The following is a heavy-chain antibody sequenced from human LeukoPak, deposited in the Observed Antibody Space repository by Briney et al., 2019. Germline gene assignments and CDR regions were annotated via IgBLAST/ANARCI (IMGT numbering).Heavy chain of an antibody. CDR2: IYYSGST. CDR3: ARRRLGDAFDV. CDR1: GGSISSGSYY. J-gene: IGHJ3*01. V-gene: IGHV4-61*01. Sequence: SETLSLTCTVSGGSISSGSYYWTWIRQPPGKGLEWIGYIYYSGSTNYNPSLKSRVTLSVHTSKNQFSLRLSSVTAADTAIYYCARRRLGDAFDVWGQGTMVAVSS. D-gene: IGHD3-16*01.